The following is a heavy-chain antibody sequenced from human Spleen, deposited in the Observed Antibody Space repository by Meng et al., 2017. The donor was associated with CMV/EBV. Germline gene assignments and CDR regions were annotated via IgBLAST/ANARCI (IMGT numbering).Heavy chain of an antibody. J-gene: IGHJ5*02. CDR1: GGSISSYY. D-gene: IGHD3-10*01. CDR2: IYYSGST. Sequence: SETLSLTCTVSGGSISSYYWSWIRQPPGKGLEWIGYIYYSGSTNYNPSLKSRVTISVDTSKNQFSLKLSSVTAADTAVYYCARDGGDYPEVRFDPWGQGTLVTVSS. V-gene: IGHV4-59*01. CDR3: ARDGGDYPEVRFDP.